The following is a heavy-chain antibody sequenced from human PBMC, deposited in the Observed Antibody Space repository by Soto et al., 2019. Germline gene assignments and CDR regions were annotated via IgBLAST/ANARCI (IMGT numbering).Heavy chain of an antibody. CDR3: ARAPRYCSGGSCYRNGMDV. CDR2: IYYSGST. V-gene: IGHV4-39*01. D-gene: IGHD2-15*01. CDR1: GGSISSSSYY. Sequence: QLQLQESGPGLVKPSETLSLTCTVSGGSISSSSYYWGWIRQPPGKGLEWIGNIYYSGSTYYNPSLKSRVTISVDTSKNQFSLKLSSVTAADTAVYYCARAPRYCSGGSCYRNGMDVWGQGTTVTVSS. J-gene: IGHJ6*02.